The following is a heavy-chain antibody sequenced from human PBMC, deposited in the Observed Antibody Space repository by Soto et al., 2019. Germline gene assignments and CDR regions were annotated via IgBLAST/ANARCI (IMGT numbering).Heavy chain of an antibody. CDR3: ARDRDDYGDYVYFQH. J-gene: IGHJ1*01. CDR1: GYTFTSYG. CDR2: IGSDYGSK. V-gene: IGHV1-18*01. Sequence: QVQLVQSGAEVKKPGASVKVSCKASGYTFTSYGISWGRQAPGQGLEWMGWIGSDYGSKHYEQKLLGRVTMTTDSSNSTAYMEVRSLRSDDTDMYYCARDRDDYGDYVYFQHWGEGTLVTVSS. D-gene: IGHD4-17*01.